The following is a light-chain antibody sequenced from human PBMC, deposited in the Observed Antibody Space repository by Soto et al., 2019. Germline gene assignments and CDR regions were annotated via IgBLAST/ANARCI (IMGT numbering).Light chain of an antibody. CDR2: AAS. CDR3: QQTYTYPTS. Sequence: DIQMTQSPSSLSASVGDRVTITCRSSQAISNYVSWYQQEPRKAPRLLIYAASSLQSGVPSRFSASGSGTDFTLTISGLQPEDFGTYFCQQTYTYPTSFGQGTKVAIK. V-gene: IGKV1-39*01. CDR1: QAISNY. J-gene: IGKJ1*01.